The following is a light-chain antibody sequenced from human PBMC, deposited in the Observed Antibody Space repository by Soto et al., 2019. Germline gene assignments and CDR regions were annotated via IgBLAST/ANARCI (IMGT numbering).Light chain of an antibody. CDR1: QSIRSN. CDR2: GAS. J-gene: IGKJ4*01. Sequence: EIVMTQSPATLSVSPGERATLSCRASQSIRSNIAWYQQKPGQAPRLLIYGASTRATGIPARFSGSGSGTEFTLTISSLQSEDFAVYYCQQYDDWPPLTFAGGTKVDIK. V-gene: IGKV3D-15*01. CDR3: QQYDDWPPLT.